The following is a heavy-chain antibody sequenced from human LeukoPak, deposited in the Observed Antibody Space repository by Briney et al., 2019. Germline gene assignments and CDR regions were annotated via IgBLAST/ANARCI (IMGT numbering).Heavy chain of an antibody. CDR2: IKEDGSEK. Sequence: GGSLRLSCAASGFPFSSSWMSWVRQVPGKGLAWVANIKEDGSEKYYGDSVRGRFTVSRDNAKNLLYLQMNSLRAEDTALYHCARGNGKVYYYDSSGYYYAASGGNYGMDVWGQGTTVTVSS. J-gene: IGHJ6*02. CDR1: GFPFSSSW. V-gene: IGHV3-7*03. CDR3: ARGNGKVYYYDSSGYYYAASGGNYGMDV. D-gene: IGHD3-22*01.